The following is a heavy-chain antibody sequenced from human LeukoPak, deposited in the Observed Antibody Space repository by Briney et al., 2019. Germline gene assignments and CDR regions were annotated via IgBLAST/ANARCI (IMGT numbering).Heavy chain of an antibody. J-gene: IGHJ5*02. V-gene: IGHV3-21*01. Sequence: GGSLRLSCAASRFTFNTYNMNWVRQAPGKGLEWLSAISSGSSYIYYANSVKGRFTVSRDNAMNSLFLQMNILTAEDTAVYYCARETPEGPYNWYDAWGQGTLVTVAS. CDR2: ISSGSSYI. CDR3: ARETPEGPYNWYDA. CDR1: RFTFNTYN.